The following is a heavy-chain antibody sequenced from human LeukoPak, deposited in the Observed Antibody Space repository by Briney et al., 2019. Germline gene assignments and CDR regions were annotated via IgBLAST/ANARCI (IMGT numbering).Heavy chain of an antibody. Sequence: GASVKVSCTVSGSSHSELSLYWVRQAPGKGLEWMGGFDVIDSETFYAQKFQGRVTMTEDSSTDTAYMELRSLTSDGTALYYCAAGRPYSLLDYWGQGTMVTVSS. CDR3: AAGRPYSLLDY. V-gene: IGHV1-24*01. CDR2: FDVIDSET. J-gene: IGHJ4*02. CDR1: GSSHSELS. D-gene: IGHD5-18*01.